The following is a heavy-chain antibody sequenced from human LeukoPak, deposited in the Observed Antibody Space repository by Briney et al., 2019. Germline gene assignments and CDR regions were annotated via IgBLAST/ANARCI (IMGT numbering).Heavy chain of an antibody. V-gene: IGHV3-33*01. CDR1: GFTFSSYG. Sequence: PGGSLRLSCAASGFTFSSYGMHWVRQAPGKGLEWVAVIWYDGSNKYYADSVKGRFTISRDNSKNTLYLQMNSLRAEDTAVYYCAVTSRSYAFDYWGPGTLVTVSS. CDR2: IWYDGSNK. D-gene: IGHD3-16*01. J-gene: IGHJ4*02. CDR3: AVTSRSYAFDY.